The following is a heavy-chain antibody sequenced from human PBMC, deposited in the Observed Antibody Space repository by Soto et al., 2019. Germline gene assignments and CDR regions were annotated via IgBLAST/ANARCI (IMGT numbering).Heavy chain of an antibody. CDR1: GYTFTSYG. CDR2: ISAYNGNT. CDR3: ARDLREYDFWSGSPPTKYGMDV. V-gene: IGHV1-18*04. Sequence: ASVKVSCKASGYTFTSYGISWVRQAPGQGLEWMVWISAYNGNTNYAQKLQGRVTMTTDTSTSTAYMELRSLRSDDTAVYYCARDLREYDFWSGSPPTKYGMDVWGQGTTVTVSS. J-gene: IGHJ6*02. D-gene: IGHD3-3*01.